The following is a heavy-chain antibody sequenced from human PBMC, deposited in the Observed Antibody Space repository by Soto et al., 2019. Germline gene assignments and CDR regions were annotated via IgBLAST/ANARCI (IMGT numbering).Heavy chain of an antibody. V-gene: IGHV1-46*01. Sequence: SVKVSCTASGYTFTIYYMHCLRQAPGQGLEWMGIINPSGGSTSYAQKFQGRVTMTRDTSTSTVYMELSSLRSEDTAVYYCARGREADSSGYYFDYWGQGTLVTVSS. J-gene: IGHJ4*02. D-gene: IGHD3-22*01. CDR1: GYTFTIYY. CDR2: INPSGGST. CDR3: ARGREADSSGYYFDY.